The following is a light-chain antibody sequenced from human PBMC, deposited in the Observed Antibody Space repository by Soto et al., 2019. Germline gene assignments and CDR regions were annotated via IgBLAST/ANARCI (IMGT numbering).Light chain of an antibody. V-gene: IGLV2-23*02. CDR2: EVS. CDR1: STNVGTYQA. Sequence: QAASVSGSPGQSVTISCTGTSTNVGTYQAISWYQQHPGKAPKLILYEVSQRPSGVSDRFSGSKSGNTASLTISGLQAEDEADYHCCSYASSSTYVFGTGTKLTVL. J-gene: IGLJ1*01. CDR3: CSYASSSTYV.